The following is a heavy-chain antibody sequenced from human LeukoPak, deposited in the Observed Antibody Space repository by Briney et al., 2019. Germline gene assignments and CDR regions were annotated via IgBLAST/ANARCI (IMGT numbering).Heavy chain of an antibody. CDR3: ARETTMVRGVISHIWAYMDV. CDR2: ISGSGGST. V-gene: IGHV3-23*01. CDR1: GFTFSTYW. Sequence: GGSLRLSCAASGFTFSTYWMSWVRQAPGKGLEWVSAISGSGGSTYYADSVKGRFTISRDNSKNTLYLQMNSLRAEDTAVYYCARETTMVRGVISHIWAYMDVWGKGTTVTISS. D-gene: IGHD3-10*01. J-gene: IGHJ6*03.